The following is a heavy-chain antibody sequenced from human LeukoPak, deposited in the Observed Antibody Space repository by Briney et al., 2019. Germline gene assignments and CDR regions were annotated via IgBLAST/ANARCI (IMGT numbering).Heavy chain of an antibody. V-gene: IGHV4-34*01. CDR2: INHSGST. CDR1: GGSFSGYY. CDR3: ARGVWFDP. J-gene: IGHJ5*02. Sequence: PSETLSLTCAVYGGSFSGYYWSWIRQPPGKGLEWIGEINHSGSTNYNPSLKSRVTISVDTSKNQFSLKLSSVTAADTAVYYCARGVWFDPWGQGTLVTVSS.